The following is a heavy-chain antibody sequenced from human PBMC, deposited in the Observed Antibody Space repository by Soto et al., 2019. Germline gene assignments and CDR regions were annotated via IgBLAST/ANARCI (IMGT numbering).Heavy chain of an antibody. Sequence: PSETLSLTCTVSGFSISSYYWSWIRQPPGKGLEWIGYIYYSGSTNYNPSLKSRVTISVDTSKNQFSLKLSSVTAADTAVYYCARGSLPYYYDSSGYHAQYFDYWGQGTLVTVSS. D-gene: IGHD3-22*01. J-gene: IGHJ4*02. CDR2: IYYSGST. V-gene: IGHV4-59*01. CDR1: GFSISSYY. CDR3: ARGSLPYYYDSSGYHAQYFDY.